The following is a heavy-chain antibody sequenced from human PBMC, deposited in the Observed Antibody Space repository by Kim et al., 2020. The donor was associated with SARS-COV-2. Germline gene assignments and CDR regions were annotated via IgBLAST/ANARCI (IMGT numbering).Heavy chain of an antibody. Sequence: ASVKVSCKASGYTFSIYYMHWVRQAPGHGLEWMGIVNPSSGRTTYAQKFQGRVTMTSDTSTTTVFMEVSSLRSEDTAIYYCAREWDFNQYFHYGMDVWGQGTTVILSS. CDR2: VNPSSGRT. CDR1: GYTFSIYY. V-gene: IGHV1-46*01. J-gene: IGHJ6*02. D-gene: IGHD3-9*01. CDR3: AREWDFNQYFHYGMDV.